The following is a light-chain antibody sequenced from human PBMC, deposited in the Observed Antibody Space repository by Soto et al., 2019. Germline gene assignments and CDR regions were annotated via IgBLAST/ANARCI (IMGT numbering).Light chain of an antibody. J-gene: IGKJ5*01. V-gene: IGKV2D-29*02. CDR1: QSLLHITGETF. CDR2: EVS. Sequence: DFVVTESPLSLSSAAGQPASISCKSSQSLLHITGETFLFWYLQKPGQSPQLLIYEVSTRVSGVPDRFSGSGSGTDFTLEISRVETDDVGIYYCMQSTQLPPTFGQGTRLEIK. CDR3: MQSTQLPPT.